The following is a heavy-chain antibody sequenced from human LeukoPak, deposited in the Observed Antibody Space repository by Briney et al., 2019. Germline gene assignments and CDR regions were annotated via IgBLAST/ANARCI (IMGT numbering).Heavy chain of an antibody. CDR1: GFTFSSYW. Sequence: GGSLRLSCAASGFTFSSYWMHWVRQAPGKGLAWISRISNGGSSTYYADSVKGRFTISRDNAKNTLYLQMNSLRAEDTAVYYCARSDTVTTYDYWGQGTLVTVSS. J-gene: IGHJ4*02. CDR3: ARSDTVTTYDY. V-gene: IGHV3-74*01. CDR2: ISNGGSST. D-gene: IGHD4-17*01.